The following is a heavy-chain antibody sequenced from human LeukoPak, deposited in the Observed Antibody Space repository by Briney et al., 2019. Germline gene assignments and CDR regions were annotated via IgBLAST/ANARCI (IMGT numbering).Heavy chain of an antibody. CDR3: ATLVRPEFYYDSSGYYYIFDY. V-gene: IGHV1-24*01. D-gene: IGHD3-22*01. J-gene: IGHJ4*02. CDR2: FDPEDGET. CDR1: GYTLTELS. Sequence: ASVKVSCKVFGYTLTELSMHWVRQAPGNGLEWMGGFDPEDGETIYAQKFQGRVTMTEDTSTDTAYMELSSLRSEDTAVYYCATLVRPEFYYDSSGYYYIFDYWGQGTLVTVSS.